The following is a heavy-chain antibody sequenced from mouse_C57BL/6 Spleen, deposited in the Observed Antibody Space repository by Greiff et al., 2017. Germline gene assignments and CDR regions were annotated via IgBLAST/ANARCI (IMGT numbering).Heavy chain of an antibody. CDR2: ISSGGSDT. CDR3: ARRGTTVVANFDY. CDR1: GFTFSSYG. Sequence: EVQGVESGGDLVKPGGSVKLSCAASGFTFSSYGMYWVRQTPDKRLEWVATISSGGSDTYYPDSVKGRVTISRDNPKSTMYLQMSSLKSEDTAMYYCARRGTTVVANFDYWGQGTTLTVSS. D-gene: IGHD1-1*01. J-gene: IGHJ2*01. V-gene: IGHV5-6*01.